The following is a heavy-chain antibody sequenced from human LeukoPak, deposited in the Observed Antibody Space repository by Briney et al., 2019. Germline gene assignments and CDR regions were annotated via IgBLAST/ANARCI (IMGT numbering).Heavy chain of an antibody. V-gene: IGHV4-39*07. D-gene: IGHD3-22*01. Sequence: SETLSLTCTVSGASISSSSYRWGWIRQAPGKALEWIGSIFFNGNIHDNPSLRSRITLSLDTSKNQIYLKMSSVTAADTAVYYCARDRDESSGYSDYWGQGTLVTVSS. CDR3: ARDRDESSGYSDY. CDR1: GASISSSSYR. CDR2: IFFNGNI. J-gene: IGHJ4*02.